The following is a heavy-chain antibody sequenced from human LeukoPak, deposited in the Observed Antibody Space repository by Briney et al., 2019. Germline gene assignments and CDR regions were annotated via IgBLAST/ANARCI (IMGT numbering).Heavy chain of an antibody. Sequence: GGSLPVPCAVCGFTFHSYVLNWVRQAPGKGLEWISYISSSGSTIHYADSVKGRFTISRDNAKNSLFLQMNSLRAEDTALYYCARGGSVGGSFDSSGFYPDYWGQGTTVTVSS. V-gene: IGHV3-48*03. J-gene: IGHJ4*03. D-gene: IGHD3-22*01. CDR3: ARGGSVGGSFDSSGFYPDY. CDR2: ISSSGSTI. CDR1: GFTFHSYV.